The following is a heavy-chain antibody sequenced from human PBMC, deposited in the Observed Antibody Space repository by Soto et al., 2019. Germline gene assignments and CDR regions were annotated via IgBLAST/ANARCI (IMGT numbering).Heavy chain of an antibody. CDR2: IYYSGST. D-gene: IGHD2-2*01. J-gene: IGHJ6*02. V-gene: IGHV4-39*01. Sequence: SETLSLTCTVSGGSISSSSYYWGWIRQPTGKGLEWIGSIYYSGSTYYNPSLKSRVTISVDTSKNQFSLKLSSVTAADTAVYYCARHGKQYQLPPYYYYYGMDVWGQGTTVTVSS. CDR3: ARHGKQYQLPPYYYYYGMDV. CDR1: GGSISSSSYY.